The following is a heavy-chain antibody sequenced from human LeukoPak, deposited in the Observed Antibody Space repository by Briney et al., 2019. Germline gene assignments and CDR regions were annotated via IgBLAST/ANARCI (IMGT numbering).Heavy chain of an antibody. Sequence: GGSLRLSWGASGFTCSSCSMNWVRMAPGKGLELVSSISATSNYIYYAASVKARFTMSTDNAEHSLYLQINSMRAEDTAVYYCARDTSGYTFDDWGQGTLVTVSS. CDR3: ARDTSGYTFDD. J-gene: IGHJ4*02. CDR2: ISATSNYI. CDR1: GFTCSSCS. V-gene: IGHV3-21*01. D-gene: IGHD5-18*01.